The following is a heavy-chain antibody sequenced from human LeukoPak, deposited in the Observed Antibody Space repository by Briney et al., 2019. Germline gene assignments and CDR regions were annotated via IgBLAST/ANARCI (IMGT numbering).Heavy chain of an antibody. CDR1: GFTFSDYY. J-gene: IGHJ6*03. V-gene: IGHV3-11*01. CDR3: AKAPMITFGGVIRKYYMDV. D-gene: IGHD3-16*02. CDR2: ISSSGTTI. Sequence: GGSLRLSCAASGFTFSDYYMSWIRQAPGKGLEWVSYISSSGTTIYYADSVKGRFTISRDNSKNTLYLQMNSLRSEDTAVYYCAKAPMITFGGVIRKYYMDVWGKGTTVTISS.